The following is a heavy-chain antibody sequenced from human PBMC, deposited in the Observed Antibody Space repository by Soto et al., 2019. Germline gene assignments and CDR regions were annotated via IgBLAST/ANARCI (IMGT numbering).Heavy chain of an antibody. Sequence: PSETLSLTCTVSGGSISSYYWSWIRQPAGKGLEWIGRIYTSGSTNYNPSLKSRVTMSLDTSKTQFSLRLTSVTAADTAVYYCEGWSGYYNIDVWAQGTTVTVYS. J-gene: IGHJ6*02. CDR3: EGWSGYYNIDV. V-gene: IGHV4-4*07. D-gene: IGHD3-3*01. CDR2: IYTSGST. CDR1: GGSISSYY.